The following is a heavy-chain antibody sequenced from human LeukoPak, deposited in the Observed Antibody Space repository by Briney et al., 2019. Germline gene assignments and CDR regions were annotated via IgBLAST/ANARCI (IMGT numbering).Heavy chain of an antibody. CDR1: GGTFSSYA. J-gene: IGHJ4*02. D-gene: IGHD6-13*01. CDR3: ARAVFRSSSWYVSYFDY. CDR2: IIPIFGTA. V-gene: IGHV1-69*05. Sequence: SVKVSCKASGGTFSSYAISWVRQAPGQGLEWMGRIIPIFGTANYAQKFQGRVTITTDESTSTAYMELSSLRSEDTAVYYCARAVFRSSSWYVSYFDYWGQGTLVTVSS.